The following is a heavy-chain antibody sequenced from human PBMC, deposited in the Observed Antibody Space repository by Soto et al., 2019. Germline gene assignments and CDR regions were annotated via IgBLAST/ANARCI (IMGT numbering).Heavy chain of an antibody. J-gene: IGHJ5*02. D-gene: IGHD1-1*01. V-gene: IGHV4-39*07. CDR2: VYHIGGT. CDR1: GGSISSSSYY. CDR3: ARVQDR. Sequence: PSXTLSLTCTVSGGSISSSSYYWGWIRQPPGKGLEWIGDVYHIGGTYYNPALKGRVTISVDRSKNQFSLKLSSVTAVDTAVYFCARVQDRWGQGTLVTVSS.